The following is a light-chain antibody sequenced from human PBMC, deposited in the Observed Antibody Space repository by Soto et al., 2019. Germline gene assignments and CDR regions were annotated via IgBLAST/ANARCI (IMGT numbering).Light chain of an antibody. Sequence: QSALTQPPPPSGTPGQRVTMSCSGSSSNIGSNTVNWYQQLPGTAPKLLIYSNNQRPSGVPDRFSGSKSGTSASLAISGLQSEDEADYYCAAWDDSLNGYVFGTGTKVTVL. CDR2: SNN. CDR3: AAWDDSLNGYV. CDR1: SSNIGSNT. V-gene: IGLV1-44*01. J-gene: IGLJ1*01.